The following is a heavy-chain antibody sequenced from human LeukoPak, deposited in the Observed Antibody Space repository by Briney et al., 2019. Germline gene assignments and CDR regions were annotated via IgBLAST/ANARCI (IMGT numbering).Heavy chain of an antibody. J-gene: IGHJ6*03. V-gene: IGHV4-59*01. Sequence: PSETLSLTCTVSSGSISSYYWSWIRQPPGKGLEWIGYIYYSGSTNYNPSLKSRVTISVDTSKNQFSLKLSSVTAADTAVYYCARVSTMVRGVIRRLDYMDVWGKGTTVTVSS. CDR1: SGSISSYY. CDR2: IYYSGST. CDR3: ARVSTMVRGVIRRLDYMDV. D-gene: IGHD3-10*01.